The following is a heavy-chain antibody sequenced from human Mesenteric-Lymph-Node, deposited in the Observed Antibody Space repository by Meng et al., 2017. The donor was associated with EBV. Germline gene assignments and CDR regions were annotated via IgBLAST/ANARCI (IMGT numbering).Heavy chain of an antibody. CDR3: ARQQGNSGGDY. V-gene: IGHV5-51*01. J-gene: IGHJ4*02. CDR2: IYPGDSDT. D-gene: IGHD4-23*01. Sequence: VKKPGESLKTSCKGSGYSFTSDLIGWVRQMPGKGLEWMGIIYPGDSDTRYSPSFHGQVTISADKSIRTVYLQWSSLKASDTAMYYCARQQGNSGGDYWGQGTLVTVSS. CDR1: GYSFTSDL.